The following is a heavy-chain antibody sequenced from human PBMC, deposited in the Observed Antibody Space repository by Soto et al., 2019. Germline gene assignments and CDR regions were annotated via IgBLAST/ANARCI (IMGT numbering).Heavy chain of an antibody. CDR2: ISYDGSNK. D-gene: IGHD6-6*01. Sequence: GGSLRLSCAASGFTFSSYAMHWVRQAPGKGLEWVAVISYDGSNKYYADSVKGRFTISRDNSKNTLYLQMNSLRAADTAVYYCARDQIAAHYYYYGMDVWGQGTTVTVSS. CDR3: ARDQIAAHYYYYGMDV. V-gene: IGHV3-30-3*01. J-gene: IGHJ6*02. CDR1: GFTFSSYA.